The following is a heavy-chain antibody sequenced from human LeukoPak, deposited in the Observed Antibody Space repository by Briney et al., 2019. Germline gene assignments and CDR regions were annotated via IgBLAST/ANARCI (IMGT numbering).Heavy chain of an antibody. CDR1: GYSFTGHY. CDR2: INPNSGDT. CDR3: AREEASMKFD. J-gene: IGHJ4*02. V-gene: IGHV1-2*02. Sequence: ASVKVSCKASGYSFTGHYMHWVRQAPGQGLEWMGWINPNSGDTNYAQKFQGRVTMTRDTSISTAYVELSRLRSDDTAVYYCAREEASMKFDWGQGTLVTVPS.